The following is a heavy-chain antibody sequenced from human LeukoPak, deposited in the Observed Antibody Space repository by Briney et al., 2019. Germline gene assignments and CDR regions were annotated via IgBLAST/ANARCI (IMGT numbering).Heavy chain of an antibody. CDR3: ARGSGWCSSSTCYSFDY. Sequence: TPSETLSLTCSVSGGSIISYYWSWIRQPPGRGLEWIGCIYHTGTTNYNPSLKGRVTISVNTSTNQLSLSLNSVTAADTAVYYCARGSGWCSSSTCYSFDYWGQGSLVTVSS. J-gene: IGHJ4*02. D-gene: IGHD2-2*01. CDR2: IYHTGTT. V-gene: IGHV4-59*01. CDR1: GGSIISYY.